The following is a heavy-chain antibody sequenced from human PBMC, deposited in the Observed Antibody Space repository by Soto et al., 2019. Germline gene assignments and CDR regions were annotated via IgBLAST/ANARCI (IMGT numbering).Heavy chain of an antibody. D-gene: IGHD5-18*01. J-gene: IGHJ4*02. CDR2: ISDDGASI. Sequence: LRLSCEASGFSFSSFAMNWVRQAPGRGLEWVSYISDDGASIYYADSLKGRFTISRDNAKNSLSLQMNNLRAEDTAVYYCARENSVQAWLHHFDHWGLGTLVTVYS. CDR3: ARENSVQAWLHHFDH. CDR1: GFSFSSFA. V-gene: IGHV3-48*03.